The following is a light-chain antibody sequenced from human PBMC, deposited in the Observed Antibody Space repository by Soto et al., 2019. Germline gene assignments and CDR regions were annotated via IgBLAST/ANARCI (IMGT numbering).Light chain of an antibody. CDR3: QQYKNFWT. CDR1: QSISSW. V-gene: IGKV1-5*01. CDR2: DAS. Sequence: DIQMTQSPSALSASVGDRVTITCRASQSISSWLAWYQQKPGKAPRLLIYDASYLERGVPSRFSGSGSGKEFTRTVRDLQPDDLGTYYCQQYKNFWTLGPGTQGEI. J-gene: IGKJ1*01.